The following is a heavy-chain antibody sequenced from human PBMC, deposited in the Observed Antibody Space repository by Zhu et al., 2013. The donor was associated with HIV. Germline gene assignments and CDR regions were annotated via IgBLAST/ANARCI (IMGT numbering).Heavy chain of an antibody. CDR1: GYTFSGHY. CDR3: ASDLWGKAFDI. V-gene: IGHV1-2*02. Sequence: QVQVVQSGPEVGKPGASVTVSCKASGYTFSGHYLHWVRQAPGQGLEWMGWINPNSGNTNFAQKFQGRLLMTRDTSITTAYMQLSRLQSDDTAVYFCASDLWGKAFDIWGHGTMVTVSS. D-gene: IGHD3-16*01. CDR2: INPNSGNT. J-gene: IGHJ3*02.